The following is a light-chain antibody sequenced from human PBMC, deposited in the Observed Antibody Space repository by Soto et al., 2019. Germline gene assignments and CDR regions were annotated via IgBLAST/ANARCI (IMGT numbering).Light chain of an antibody. J-gene: IGLJ1*01. V-gene: IGLV2-14*03. CDR1: SSDVGGFNS. Sequence: QSALTQPASVCGSPGQSITISCTGTSSDVGGFNSVSWYQLRPGTAPKLILYDVVDRPSGVSYRFSGSKSGNTASLTISGLQAADEADYFCSSYTSTMTNVFGSGNKVTVL. CDR2: DVV. CDR3: SSYTSTMTNV.